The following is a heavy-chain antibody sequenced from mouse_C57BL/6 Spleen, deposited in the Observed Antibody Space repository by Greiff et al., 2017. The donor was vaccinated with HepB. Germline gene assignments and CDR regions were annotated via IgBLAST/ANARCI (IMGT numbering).Heavy chain of an antibody. Sequence: VQLQQSGPVLVKPGASVKMSCKASGYTFTDYYMNWVKQSHGKSLEWIGVINPYNGGTSYNQKFKGKATLTVDKSSSTAYLELNSLTSEDSAVYYCARGEGDSLFDYWGQGTTLTVSS. CDR1: GYTFTDYY. CDR2: INPYNGGT. CDR3: ARGEGDSLFDY. J-gene: IGHJ2*01. D-gene: IGHD3-3*01. V-gene: IGHV1-19*01.